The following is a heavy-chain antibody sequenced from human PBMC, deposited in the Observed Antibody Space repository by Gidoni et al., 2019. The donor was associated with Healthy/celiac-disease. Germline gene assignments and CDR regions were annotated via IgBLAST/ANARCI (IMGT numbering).Heavy chain of an antibody. CDR3: ASLPLDYYGSGSYYTFMDV. CDR2: ISYDGSNK. Sequence: QVQLVESGGGVVQPGRSLRLSCAASGFTFSSYAMHWVRQAPGKGLEWVAVISYDGSNKYYADSVKGRFTISRDNSKNTLYLQMNSLRAEDTAVYYCASLPLDYYGSGSYYTFMDVWGKGTTVTVSS. V-gene: IGHV3-30*04. J-gene: IGHJ6*03. CDR1: GFTFSSYA. D-gene: IGHD3-10*01.